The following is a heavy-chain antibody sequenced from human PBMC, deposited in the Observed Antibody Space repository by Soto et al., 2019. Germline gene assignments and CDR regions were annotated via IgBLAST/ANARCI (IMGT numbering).Heavy chain of an antibody. V-gene: IGHV3-30*18. CDR3: AKDTAMVTYYYYGMDV. J-gene: IGHJ6*02. D-gene: IGHD5-18*01. CDR1: GFTFSSYG. CDR2: ISYDGSNK. Sequence: GGSLRLSCAASGFTFSSYGMHWVRQAPGKGLEWVAVISYDGSNKYYADSVKGRFTISRDNSKKTLYLQMNSLRAEDTAVYYCAKDTAMVTYYYYGMDVWGQGTTVTVSS.